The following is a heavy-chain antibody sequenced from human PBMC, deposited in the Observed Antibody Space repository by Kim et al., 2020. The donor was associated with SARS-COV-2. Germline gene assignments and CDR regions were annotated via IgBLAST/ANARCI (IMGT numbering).Heavy chain of an antibody. D-gene: IGHD3-22*01. CDR1: GYTFTSYG. V-gene: IGHV1-18*01. CDR3: ASTPDYYDSSGSHFDY. J-gene: IGHJ4*02. CDR2: ISAYNGNT. Sequence: ASVKVSCKASGYTFTSYGISWVRQAPGQGLEWMGWISAYNGNTNYAQKLQGRVTMTTDTSTSTAYMELRSLRSDDTAVYYCASTPDYYDSSGSHFDYWGQGTLVTVSS.